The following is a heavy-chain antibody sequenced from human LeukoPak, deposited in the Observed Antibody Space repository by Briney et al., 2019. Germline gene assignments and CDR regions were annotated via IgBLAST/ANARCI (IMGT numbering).Heavy chain of an antibody. Sequence: SVKVSCKASGGTFSSYAISWVRQAPGQGLEWMGGIIPIFGTANYAQKFQGRVTIPADESTSTAYMELSSLRSEDTAVYYCARARDIVVVVAAPYDYWGQGTLVTVSS. J-gene: IGHJ4*02. D-gene: IGHD2-15*01. CDR3: ARARDIVVVVAAPYDY. CDR2: IIPIFGTA. V-gene: IGHV1-69*01. CDR1: GGTFSSYA.